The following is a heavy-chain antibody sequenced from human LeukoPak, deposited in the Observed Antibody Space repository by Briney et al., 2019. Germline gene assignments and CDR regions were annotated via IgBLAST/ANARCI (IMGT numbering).Heavy chain of an antibody. CDR2: IYHSGST. J-gene: IGHJ4*02. Sequence: PSETLSLTCIVSGNSISSDYYWGWIRQPPGKGLEWIGSIYHSGSTYYNPSLKSRVTISVDTSKNQFSLNLGSVTAADTAVYYCARGQYSSGWYGYWGQGTLVTVSS. V-gene: IGHV4-38-2*02. D-gene: IGHD6-19*01. CDR3: ARGQYSSGWYGY. CDR1: GNSISSDYY.